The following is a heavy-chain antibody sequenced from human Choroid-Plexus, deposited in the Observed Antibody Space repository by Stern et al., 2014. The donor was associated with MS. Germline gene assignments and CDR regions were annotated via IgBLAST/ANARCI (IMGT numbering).Heavy chain of an antibody. D-gene: IGHD2-15*01. CDR2: ISYGGSDK. J-gene: IGHJ4*02. CDR1: GFTFSNFG. Sequence: VQLVESGGGVAQPGRTLILSCAASGFTFSNFGMHWVRQAPGKGLEWVALISYGGSDKYYAGSVKGRFTIVRDNSKNTLYMHMNSLRAEDTAVYYCAKDRQWSTYFFDYWGQGSLVTVSS. V-gene: IGHV3-30*18. CDR3: AKDRQWSTYFFDY.